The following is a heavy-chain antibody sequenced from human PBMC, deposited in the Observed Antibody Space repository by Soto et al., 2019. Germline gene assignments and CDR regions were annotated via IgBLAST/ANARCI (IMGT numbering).Heavy chain of an antibody. J-gene: IGHJ4*02. Sequence: SETLSLTCVVYGGSFSGYYWSWIRQPPGKGLEWIGEINHSGSTNYNPSLKSRVTISVDTSKNQFSLKLSSVTAADTAVYYCARGEVHGSGSYYGYFDYWGQGTLVTVSS. V-gene: IGHV4-34*01. CDR2: INHSGST. D-gene: IGHD3-10*01. CDR3: ARGEVHGSGSYYGYFDY. CDR1: GGSFSGYY.